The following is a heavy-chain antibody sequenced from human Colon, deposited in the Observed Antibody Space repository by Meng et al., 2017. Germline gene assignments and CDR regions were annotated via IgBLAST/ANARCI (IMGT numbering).Heavy chain of an antibody. CDR2: INADSGGT. V-gene: IGHV1-2*06. Sequence: VQLWQSGAEVKKPGASVKVSCKASGYSLSGYYMHWVRQVPGQGLEWMGRINADSGGTNYAEKFQGRVTLTRDTSINTAYMEVTSLRSDDTAVYYCAKIHLGDSGLDYWGQGTLVTVSS. J-gene: IGHJ4*02. CDR1: GYSLSGYY. CDR3: AKIHLGDSGLDY. D-gene: IGHD6-19*01.